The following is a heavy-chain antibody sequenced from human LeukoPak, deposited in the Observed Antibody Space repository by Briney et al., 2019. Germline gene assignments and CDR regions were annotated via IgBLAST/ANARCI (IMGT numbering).Heavy chain of an antibody. J-gene: IGHJ3*02. CDR1: GFTFSSYS. CDR2: ISSSSSTI. CDR3: ARTPFRIAAAGNHDAFDI. D-gene: IGHD6-13*01. V-gene: IGHV3-48*01. Sequence: GGSLRLSCAASGFTFSSYSMNWVRQAPGKGLEWVSYISSSSSTIYYADSVKGRFTISRDNAKNSLYLQMNSLRAEDTAVYYCARTPFRIAAAGNHDAFDIWGQGTMVTVSS.